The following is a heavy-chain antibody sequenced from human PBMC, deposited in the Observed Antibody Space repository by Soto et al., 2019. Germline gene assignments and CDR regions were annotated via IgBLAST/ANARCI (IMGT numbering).Heavy chain of an antibody. CDR1: GGSISSSSYY. CDR3: ASLPGYCGGGRCRIDY. J-gene: IGHJ4*02. CDR2: IYYSGST. Sequence: QLQLQESGPGLVKPSETLSLTCTVSGGSISSSSYYWGWIRQPPGKGLEWIGSIYYSGSTYYNLSLKSRVTTSVDESKHPFPLTACSLTAADRTVYFCASLPGYCGGGRCRIDYWGQGPLVTVSS. V-gene: IGHV4-39*01. D-gene: IGHD2-15*01.